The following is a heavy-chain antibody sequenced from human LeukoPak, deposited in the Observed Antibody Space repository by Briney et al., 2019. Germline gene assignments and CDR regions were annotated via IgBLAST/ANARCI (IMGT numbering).Heavy chain of an antibody. Sequence: ASVKVSCKASGYTFTSYDISWVRQAPGEGLEWMGWISAYHGNTNYAQKLQGRVTITTDTSTSTAYMELRSLRSDDPAVYYCARDGGSLQHWFDLWGQGTLVTVPS. V-gene: IGHV1-18*01. J-gene: IGHJ5*02. CDR2: ISAYHGNT. CDR1: GYTFTSYD. D-gene: IGHD6-13*01. CDR3: ARDGGSLQHWFDL.